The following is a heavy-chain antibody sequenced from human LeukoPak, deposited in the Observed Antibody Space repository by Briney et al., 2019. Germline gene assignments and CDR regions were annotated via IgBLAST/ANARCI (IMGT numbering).Heavy chain of an antibody. CDR1: GYTFTGYY. D-gene: IGHD1-14*01. J-gene: IGHJ5*01. Sequence: ASMKVSCKASGYTFTGYYLHWVRQAPGQGLEWMGWINPNSSATNYAQRLRGRVTMTRDTSISTAYMGVSRLTSDETAVYYCGRALLGASYHLYSRGQGSPAIVSS. CDR3: GRALLGASYHLYS. CDR2: INPNSSAT. V-gene: IGHV1-2*02.